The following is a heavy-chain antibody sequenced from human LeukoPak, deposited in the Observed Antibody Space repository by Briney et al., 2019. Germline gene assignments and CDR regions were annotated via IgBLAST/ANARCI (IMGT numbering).Heavy chain of an antibody. Sequence: PGGSLRLSCAASGFTFNSYEMNWVRQAPGKGLEWVSSISSSSSYIYSADSVKGRFTISRDNAKNSLYLQMNSLRVEDTAVYYCAGVWSPPYTSSCPYYFDYWGQGTLVTVSS. V-gene: IGHV3-21*01. CDR2: ISSSSSYI. J-gene: IGHJ4*02. CDR1: GFTFNSYE. D-gene: IGHD6-13*01. CDR3: AGVWSPPYTSSCPYYFDY.